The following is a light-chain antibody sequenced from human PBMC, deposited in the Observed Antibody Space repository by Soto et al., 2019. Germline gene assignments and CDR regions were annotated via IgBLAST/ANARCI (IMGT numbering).Light chain of an antibody. Sequence: EIVLTQSASTLSLSTGERATLSCRASQSVSSYLAWYQQKPGQAPRLLIYDASNRATGIPARFSGSGSGTDFTLTITRLEPEDSAVYFCQQYTGPPTTFGQGTRLEI. V-gene: IGKV3-11*01. J-gene: IGKJ5*01. CDR2: DAS. CDR3: QQYTGPPTT. CDR1: QSVSSY.